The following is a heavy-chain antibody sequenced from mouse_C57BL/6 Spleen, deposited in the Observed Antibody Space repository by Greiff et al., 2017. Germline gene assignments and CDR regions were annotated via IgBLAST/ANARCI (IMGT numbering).Heavy chain of an antibody. V-gene: IGHV1-55*01. CDR1: GYTFTSYW. CDR3: ARSSRWYFDV. J-gene: IGHJ1*03. CDR2: IYPGSGST. Sequence: QVQLQQPGAELVKPGASVKMSCKASGYTFTSYWLTWVKQRPGQGLEWIGDIYPGSGSTNYNEKFKSKATLTVDTSSSTAYMQLSSLTSEDSAVYYCARSSRWYFDVWGTGTTVTVSS.